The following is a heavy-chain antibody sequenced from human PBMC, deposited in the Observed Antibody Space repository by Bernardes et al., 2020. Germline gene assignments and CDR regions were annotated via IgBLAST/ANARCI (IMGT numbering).Heavy chain of an antibody. CDR3: ARGAIWGHYYYYYYMDV. Sequence: SEPLSLSCAVYGGSFSGYYWSWIRQPPGKGLEWIGEINHSGSTNYNPSLKSRVTISVDTSKNQFSLKLSSVTAADTAVYYCARGAIWGHYYYYYYMDVWGKGTTVTVSS. CDR1: GGSFSGYY. V-gene: IGHV4-34*01. J-gene: IGHJ6*03. CDR2: INHSGST. D-gene: IGHD3-16*01.